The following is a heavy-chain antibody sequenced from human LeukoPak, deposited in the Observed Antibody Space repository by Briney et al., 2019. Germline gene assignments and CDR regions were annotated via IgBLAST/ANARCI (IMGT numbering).Heavy chain of an antibody. CDR3: ARRRIVVGWFDP. CDR1: GYTFTRYD. Sequence: ASVKVSCKASGYTFTRYDINWVRQTTGQGLEWMGWMNPNSGNTGYAQKFQGRVTMTRNTSISTAYMELSSLRSEDTAVYYCARRRIVVGWFDPWGQGTLVTVSS. V-gene: IGHV1-8*01. D-gene: IGHD3-22*01. CDR2: MNPNSGNT. J-gene: IGHJ5*02.